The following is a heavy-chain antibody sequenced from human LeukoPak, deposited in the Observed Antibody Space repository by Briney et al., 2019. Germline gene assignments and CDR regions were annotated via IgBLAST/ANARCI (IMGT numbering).Heavy chain of an antibody. CDR1: GFTVSSSP. D-gene: IGHD6-19*01. V-gene: IGHV3-53*01. CDR2: IYSGGNT. CDR3: ARDSSGRYYFDY. J-gene: IGHJ4*02. Sequence: GGSLRLSCAASGFTVSSSPINWVRQAPGRGLEWVSVIYSGGNTFYADSVKGRFTISRDNAKNSLYLQMNSLRAEDTAVYYCARDSSGRYYFDYWGQGTLVTVSS.